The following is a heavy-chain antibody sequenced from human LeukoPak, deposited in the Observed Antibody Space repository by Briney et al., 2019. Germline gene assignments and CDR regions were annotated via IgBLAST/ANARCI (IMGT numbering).Heavy chain of an antibody. CDR3: ARSFSTRVDSPKNTGVVVTAFDY. D-gene: IGHD2-21*02. V-gene: IGHV1-2*06. CDR2: INPNSGGT. Sequence: GASVKVSCKASGYTFTGYYMRWVRQAPGQGLEWMGRINPNSGGTNYAHKFQGRVTMTRDTSISTAYMELSRLRSDDTAVYYCARSFSTRVDSPKNTGVVVTAFDYWGQGTLVTVSS. CDR1: GYTFTGYY. J-gene: IGHJ4*02.